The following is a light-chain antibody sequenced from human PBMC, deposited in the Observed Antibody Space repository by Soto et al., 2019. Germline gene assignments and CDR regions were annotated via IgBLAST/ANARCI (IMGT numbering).Light chain of an antibody. V-gene: IGKV3-15*01. CDR3: QQYNNWLYT. CDR1: QSVRSN. Sequence: EIVVTQSPATLSVSPGERATLSCRANQSVRSNLDCYQQKPGQAPRLLIFGASTRATGIPARFSGSGSGTDFTLTISSXQSEDFAVYYCQQYNNWLYTFGQGTKVDIK. J-gene: IGKJ2*01. CDR2: GAS.